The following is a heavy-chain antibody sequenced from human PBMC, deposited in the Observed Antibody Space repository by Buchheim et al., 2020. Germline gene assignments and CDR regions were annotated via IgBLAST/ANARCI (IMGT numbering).Heavy chain of an antibody. CDR3: GRDRSRAVFGDYGEVDY. Sequence: QVQVVESGGGVVQPGRSLRLSCAASGFIFSSFAMHWVRQAPGKGLEWVAVISNDGRNKYYGDSVQGRFTISRDNSYNTLYLQMNSLTVEDTAVYYCGRDRSRAVFGDYGEVDYWGQGTL. V-gene: IGHV3-30*04. J-gene: IGHJ4*02. CDR2: ISNDGRNK. D-gene: IGHD4-17*01. CDR1: GFIFSSFA.